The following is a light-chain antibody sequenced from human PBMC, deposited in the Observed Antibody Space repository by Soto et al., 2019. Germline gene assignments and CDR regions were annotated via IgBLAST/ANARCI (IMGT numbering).Light chain of an antibody. CDR3: CSYAGTYAYV. V-gene: IGLV2-11*01. J-gene: IGLJ1*01. CDR1: SSDVGAYNY. CDR2: DVS. Sequence: QSALTQLRSVSGSPRQSVTVSCTGTSSDVGAYNYVSWYQQHPGKAPKLMIYDVSKRPSGVPDRFSGSKSGNTASLTISGLQAEDEADYYCCSYAGTYAYVFGTGTKVTVL.